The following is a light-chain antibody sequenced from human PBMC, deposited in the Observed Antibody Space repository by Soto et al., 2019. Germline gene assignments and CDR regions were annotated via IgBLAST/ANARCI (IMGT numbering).Light chain of an antibody. V-gene: IGKV3-11*01. CDR3: QQRSNWQYT. J-gene: IGKJ2*01. CDR1: QSVSSY. Sequence: EIVLTQSPATLSLSPGERATLSCRASQSVSSYSAWYQQKPGQAPRLLIYDTSNRATGIPARFSGSGSGTDFTLTISGLEPEDSAVYYCQQRSNWQYTFGLGTRLEIK. CDR2: DTS.